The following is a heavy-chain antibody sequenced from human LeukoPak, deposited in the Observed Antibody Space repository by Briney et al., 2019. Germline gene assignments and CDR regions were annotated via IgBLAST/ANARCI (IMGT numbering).Heavy chain of an antibody. CDR3: ARDEGYYYDSSDY. CDR1: GFTFSSYA. Sequence: PGGSLRLSCAASGFTFSSYAMSWVRQAPGKGLEWVSAISGSGGSTYYADSVKGRFTISRDNAKNSLYLQMNSLRAEDTAVYYCARDEGYYYDSSDYWGQGTLVTVSS. CDR2: ISGSGGST. J-gene: IGHJ4*02. D-gene: IGHD3-22*01. V-gene: IGHV3-23*01.